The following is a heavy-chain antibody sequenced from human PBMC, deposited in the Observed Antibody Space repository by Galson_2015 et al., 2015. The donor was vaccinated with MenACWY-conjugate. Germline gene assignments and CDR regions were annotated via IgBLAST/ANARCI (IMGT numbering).Heavy chain of an antibody. D-gene: IGHD5-12*01. CDR3: ARDRVTGYNGYEPACFDD. J-gene: IGHJ4*02. Sequence: SLRLSCAASGFIINNNYMSWVRQAPGKGLEWVSLIYANGGTYYADSVTGRFTISRDASKNTLFLQMNSLRPEDTAVYYCARDRVTGYNGYEPACFDDWGQGTLVTVSP. V-gene: IGHV3-66*03. CDR2: IYANGGT. CDR1: GFIINNNY.